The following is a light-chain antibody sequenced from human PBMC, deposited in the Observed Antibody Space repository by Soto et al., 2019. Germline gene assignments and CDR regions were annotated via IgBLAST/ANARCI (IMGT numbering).Light chain of an antibody. CDR2: GAS. CDR3: QQYAGSPRT. CDR1: QSVSSGS. Sequence: ESVLTQSPGTLSVSPGERATLSCRASQSVSSGSLAWYQQKRGQAPRLLIYGASSSPTGIPDRFSGSGSETDFTLTITRLEPEDSAVYYCQQYAGSPRTFGRGTKVDIK. J-gene: IGKJ2*01. V-gene: IGKV3-20*01.